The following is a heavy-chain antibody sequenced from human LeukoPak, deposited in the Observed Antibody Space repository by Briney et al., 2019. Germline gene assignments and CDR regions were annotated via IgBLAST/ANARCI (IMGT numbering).Heavy chain of an antibody. D-gene: IGHD3-10*01. CDR1: GFSFSSYA. CDR2: ISYDGSNK. Sequence: GGSLRLSCAASGFSFSSYAMHWVRQAPGKGLEWVAAISYDGSNKYYADSVKGRFTISRDNSKNTLYLQMNSPRAQDTAVYYCASPKGITIVRGVITNAPFDYWGQGTLVTVSS. V-gene: IGHV3-30*04. CDR3: ASPKGITIVRGVITNAPFDY. J-gene: IGHJ4*02.